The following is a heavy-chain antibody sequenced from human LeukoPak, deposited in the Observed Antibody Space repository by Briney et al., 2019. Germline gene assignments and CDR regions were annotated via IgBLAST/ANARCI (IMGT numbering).Heavy chain of an antibody. J-gene: IGHJ6*02. Sequence: AAVKVSCKASGYRFTGYFMQWVRQAPGQGLEWMGWINPNSGYTHYAQKLQGRVTMTRDTSISTAYMELSRLRSDDAAVYYCARRFYYAMDVWGQGTTVTVSS. CDR3: ARRFYYAMDV. V-gene: IGHV1-2*02. CDR1: GYRFTGYF. D-gene: IGHD3-16*01. CDR2: INPNSGYT.